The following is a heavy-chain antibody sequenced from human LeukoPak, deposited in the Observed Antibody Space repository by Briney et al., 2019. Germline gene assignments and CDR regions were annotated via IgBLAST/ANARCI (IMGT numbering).Heavy chain of an antibody. D-gene: IGHD4-17*01. V-gene: IGHV1-2*02. J-gene: IGHJ4*02. CDR2: INPNSGGT. CDR3: ATLPMTTVIFDY. Sequence: ASVKVSCKASGYTFTGYYMHWVRQAPGQGLEWMGWINPNSGGTNYAQKFQGRVTMTGDTSISAAYMELSRLRSDDTAVYYCATLPMTTVIFDYWGQGTLVTVSS. CDR1: GYTFTGYY.